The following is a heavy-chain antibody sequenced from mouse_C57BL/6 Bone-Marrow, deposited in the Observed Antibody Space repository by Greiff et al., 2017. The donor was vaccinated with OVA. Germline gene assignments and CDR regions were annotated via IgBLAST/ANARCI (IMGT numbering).Heavy chain of an antibody. CDR1: GYTFTSYW. V-gene: IGHV1-50*01. CDR2: IDPSDSYT. J-gene: IGHJ4*01. D-gene: IGHD2-5*01. CDR3: ARDSNYVDYYAMDY. Sequence: QVQLQQPGAELVKPGASVKLSCKASGYTFTSYWMQWVKQRPGQGLEWIGEIDPSDSYTNYNQKFKGKATLTVDTCSSTSYMQLSSLTSEDSAVYYCARDSNYVDYYAMDYWGQGTSVTVSS.